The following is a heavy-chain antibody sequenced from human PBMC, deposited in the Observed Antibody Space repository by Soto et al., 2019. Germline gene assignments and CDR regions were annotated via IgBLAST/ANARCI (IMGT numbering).Heavy chain of an antibody. D-gene: IGHD2-15*01. J-gene: IGHJ4*02. CDR1: GGTFTTYD. V-gene: IGHV1-69*06. CDR3: EIDRSSSCYYGTFYFDT. CDR2: IIPLFDAT. Sequence: QVQLVQSGAELMKPGSSVKVSCKASGGTFTTYDISWVRQAPGQGLEWMGGIIPLFDATKYAQKFQGRVTITADKATGTAYMELISVESEGTYMYYCEIDRSSSCYYGTFYFDTGGQGTLVTVSS.